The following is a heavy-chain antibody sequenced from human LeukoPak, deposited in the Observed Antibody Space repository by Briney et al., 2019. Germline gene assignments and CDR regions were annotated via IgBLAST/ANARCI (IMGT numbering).Heavy chain of an antibody. CDR2: IYRGGST. CDR1: GFTVSSNY. V-gene: IGHV3-53*01. D-gene: IGHD1-14*01. J-gene: IGHJ6*02. CDR3: ARPGPLHDYYHGMDV. Sequence: GGSLRLSCAASGFTVSSNYMSWVRQAPGKGLEWVSVIYRGGSTYYADSVKGRFTISRDNSKNRLYLHMNSLRAEDTAVYYCARPGPLHDYYHGMDVWGQGTTVTVSS.